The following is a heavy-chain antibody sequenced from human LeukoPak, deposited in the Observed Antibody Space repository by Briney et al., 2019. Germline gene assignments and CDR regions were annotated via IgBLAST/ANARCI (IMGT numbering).Heavy chain of an antibody. D-gene: IGHD5-18*01. Sequence: ASVKVSCKASGYTFTSYAMHWVRQAPGQRLEWMGWINAGNGNTKYSQKLQGRVTITRDTSASTAYMELSSLRSEDTAVYYCARGYSYAKNWFAPWGQGTLVIVSS. V-gene: IGHV1-3*01. J-gene: IGHJ5*02. CDR1: GYTFTSYA. CDR3: ARGYSYAKNWFAP. CDR2: INAGNGNT.